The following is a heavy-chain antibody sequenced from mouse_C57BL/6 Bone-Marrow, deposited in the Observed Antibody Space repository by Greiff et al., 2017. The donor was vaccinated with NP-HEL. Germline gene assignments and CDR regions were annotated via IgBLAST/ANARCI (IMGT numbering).Heavy chain of an antibody. J-gene: IGHJ1*03. CDR2: INPNNGGT. V-gene: IGHV1-22*01. D-gene: IGHD1-1*01. CDR3: AYYYGSRYWYFDV. CDR1: GYTFTDYN. Sequence: EVKLVESGPELVKPGASVKMSCKASGYTFTDYNMHWVKQSHGKSLEWIGYINPNNGGTSYNQKFKGKATLTVNKSSSTAYMELRSLTSEDSAVYYCAYYYGSRYWYFDVWGTGTTVTVSS.